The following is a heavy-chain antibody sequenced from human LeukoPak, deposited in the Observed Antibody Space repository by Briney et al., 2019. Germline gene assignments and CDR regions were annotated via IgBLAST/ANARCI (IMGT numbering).Heavy chain of an antibody. J-gene: IGHJ4*02. CDR1: GFTFSSYG. V-gene: IGHV3-33*06. CDR2: IWYDGSNK. D-gene: IGHD3-10*01. CDR3: AKDLPAYGSGSPPDY. Sequence: GGSLRLSCAASGFTFSSYGMHWVRQAPGKGLEWVAVIWYDGSNKYYADSVKVRFTISRDNSKNTLYLQMNSLRAEDTAVYYCAKDLPAYGSGSPPDYWGQGTLVTVSS.